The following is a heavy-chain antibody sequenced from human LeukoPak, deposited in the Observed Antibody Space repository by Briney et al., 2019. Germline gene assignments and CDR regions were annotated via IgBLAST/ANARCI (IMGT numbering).Heavy chain of an antibody. Sequence: GGSLRLSCAASGFTFSSYSMNWVRQAPEKGLEWVSYISSSSSTIYYADSVKGRFTISRDNAKNSLYLQMNSLRAEDTAVYYCARVDCSSTSCYGLYYYGMDVWGQGTTVTVSS. CDR2: ISSSSSTI. J-gene: IGHJ6*02. CDR3: ARVDCSSTSCYGLYYYGMDV. V-gene: IGHV3-48*04. D-gene: IGHD2-2*01. CDR1: GFTFSSYS.